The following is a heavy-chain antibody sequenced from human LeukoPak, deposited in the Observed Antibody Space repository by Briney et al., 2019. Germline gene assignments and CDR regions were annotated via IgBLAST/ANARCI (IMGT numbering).Heavy chain of an antibody. CDR3: ARVRIRSGSYTFDY. Sequence: ASVKVSCKASGYTFTSYGISWVRQAPGQGLEWMGWISAYNGNTNYAQKLQGRVTMTTDTSTSTAYMELRSPRSDDTAVYYCARVRIRSGSYTFDYWGQGTLVTVSS. CDR2: ISAYNGNT. D-gene: IGHD3-10*01. J-gene: IGHJ4*02. V-gene: IGHV1-18*01. CDR1: GYTFTSYG.